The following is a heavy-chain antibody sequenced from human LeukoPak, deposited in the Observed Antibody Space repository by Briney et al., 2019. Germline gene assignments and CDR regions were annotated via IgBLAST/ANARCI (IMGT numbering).Heavy chain of an antibody. Sequence: GRSLRLSCAASGFTFSSYAMHWVRQAPGKGLEWVAVISYDGSNKYYADSVKGRFTISRDNSKNKLYLQMNSLRAEDTAVYYCARESSSVAFDIWGQGTMVTVSS. CDR3: ARESSSVAFDI. CDR1: GFTFSSYA. CDR2: ISYDGSNK. V-gene: IGHV3-30-3*01. J-gene: IGHJ3*02. D-gene: IGHD3-22*01.